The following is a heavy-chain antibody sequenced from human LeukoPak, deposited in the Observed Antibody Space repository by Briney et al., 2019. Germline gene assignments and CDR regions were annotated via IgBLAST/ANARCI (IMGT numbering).Heavy chain of an antibody. CDR2: IYYSGST. CDR1: GGSISSRNYY. Sequence: SETLSLTCTVSGGSISSRNYYWGWIRQPPGKGLEWIGTIYYSGSTYYNPSLKSRVTISVDTSKNQFSLKLTPVTAADTAVYYCARHGGYYAYYFDYWGQGTLVTVSS. D-gene: IGHD1-26*01. CDR3: ARHGGYYAYYFDY. V-gene: IGHV4-39*01. J-gene: IGHJ4*02.